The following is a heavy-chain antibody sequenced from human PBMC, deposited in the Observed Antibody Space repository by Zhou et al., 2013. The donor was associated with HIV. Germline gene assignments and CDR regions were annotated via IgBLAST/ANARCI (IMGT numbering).Heavy chain of an antibody. J-gene: IGHJ4*02. CDR1: GYTFASYA. Sequence: QVQLVQSGAAVKRPGASVRVSCKTSGYTFASYAVSWVRQAPGQGLEWMGWINPNSGGTNYAQKFQGRVTMTRDTSISTAYMELSRLRSDDTAVYYCASFLYFDYWGQGTLVTVSS. CDR2: INPNSGGT. CDR3: ASFLYFDY. V-gene: IGHV1-2*02.